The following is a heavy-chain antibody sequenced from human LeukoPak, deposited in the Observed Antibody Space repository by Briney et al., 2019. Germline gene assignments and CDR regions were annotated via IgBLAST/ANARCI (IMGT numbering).Heavy chain of an antibody. Sequence: GGSLRLSCAASGFTFSRYWMSWVRQAPGKGLEWVANIKQDGSEKYYVDSVKGRFTISRDNAKNSLYLQMNSLRAEDTAVYYCARGKNWFDPWGQGTLVTVSS. V-gene: IGHV3-7*01. CDR1: GFTFSRYW. CDR3: ARGKNWFDP. J-gene: IGHJ5*02. CDR2: IKQDGSEK.